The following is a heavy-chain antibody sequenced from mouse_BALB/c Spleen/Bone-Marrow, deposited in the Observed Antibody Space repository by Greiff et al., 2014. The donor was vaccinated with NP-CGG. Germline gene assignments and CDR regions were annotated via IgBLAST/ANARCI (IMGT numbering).Heavy chain of an antibody. CDR3: ARDSYYYGGSYWYFDV. J-gene: IGHJ1*01. CDR2: ISDGGSYT. D-gene: IGHD1-1*01. V-gene: IGHV5-4*02. Sequence: EVKLMESGGGLVKPGGSLKLSCAASGFTFSDYYMYWVRQTPEKGLEWVATISDGGSYTYYPDSVKGRFTISRDNAKNSLYLQMTSLKSEDTAMYYCARDSYYYGGSYWYFDVWGAGTTVTVSS. CDR1: GFTFSDYY.